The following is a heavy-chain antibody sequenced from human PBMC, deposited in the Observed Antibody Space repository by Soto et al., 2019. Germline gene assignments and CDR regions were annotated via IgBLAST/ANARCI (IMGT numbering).Heavy chain of an antibody. J-gene: IGHJ4*02. CDR3: ATSPDIVVVPADY. CDR1: GFTFSSYA. V-gene: IGHV3-30-3*01. D-gene: IGHD2-2*01. CDR2: ISYDGSNK. Sequence: GGSLRLSCAASGFTFSSYAMHWVRQAPGKGLEWVAVISYDGSNKYYADSVKGRFTISRDNSKNTLYLQMNSLRAEDTAVYYCATSPDIVVVPADYWGQGTLVTVSS.